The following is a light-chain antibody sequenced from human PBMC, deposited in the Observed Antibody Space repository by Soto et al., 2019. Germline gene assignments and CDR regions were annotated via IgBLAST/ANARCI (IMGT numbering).Light chain of an antibody. Sequence: IVLTQSPDTLSLSPWERATLSCRASRTVIRNNLAWHQQKPGQTPRLLVYGASNRATGIPDRFSGSGSGTDFTLTISRLEPEDFAVYYCHQYSTSPLTFGGGTKVDIK. CDR1: RTVIRNN. V-gene: IGKV3-20*01. CDR3: HQYSTSPLT. J-gene: IGKJ4*01. CDR2: GAS.